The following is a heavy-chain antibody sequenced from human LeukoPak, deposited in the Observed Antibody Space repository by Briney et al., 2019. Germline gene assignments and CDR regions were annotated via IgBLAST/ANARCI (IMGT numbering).Heavy chain of an antibody. D-gene: IGHD5-24*01. CDR1: GGSISYYY. CDR3: ARLGDGFNTAGGFDY. V-gene: IGHV4-59*08. CDR2: IYYSGST. Sequence: SETLSLTCTVSGGSISYYYWSWIRQPPGKGLELIGYIYYSGSTNYNPSLKSRVTISVDTSKNQFSLKLSSVTAADTAVYYCARLGDGFNTAGGFDYWGQGTLVTVSS. J-gene: IGHJ4*02.